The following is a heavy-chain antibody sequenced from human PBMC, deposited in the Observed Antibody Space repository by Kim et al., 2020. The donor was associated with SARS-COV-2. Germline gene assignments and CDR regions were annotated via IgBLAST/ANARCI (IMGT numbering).Heavy chain of an antibody. J-gene: IGHJ4*02. CDR3: ARMVGDKRGY. Sequence: SETLSLTCAVYGGSFSGYYWSWIRQPPGKGLEWIGEINHSGSTNYNPSLKSRVTISVDTSKNQFSLKLSSVTAADTAVYYCARMVGDKRGYWGQGTLVTVSS. D-gene: IGHD4-17*01. CDR2: INHSGST. CDR1: GGSFSGYY. V-gene: IGHV4-34*01.